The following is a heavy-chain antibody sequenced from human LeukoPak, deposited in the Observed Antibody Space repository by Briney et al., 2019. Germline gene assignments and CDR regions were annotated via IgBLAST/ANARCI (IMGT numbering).Heavy chain of an antibody. CDR1: GGTFSSYA. Sequence: SVKVSCKASGGTFSSYAISWVRQAPGQGLEWMGGIIPIFGTANYAQKFQGRVTITADESTSTAYMELSSLRSEDTAVFYCATSRITTFGEPPEKAYYGMDVWGQGTTVTVSS. CDR2: IIPIFGTA. J-gene: IGHJ6*02. D-gene: IGHD3-3*01. CDR3: ATSRITTFGEPPEKAYYGMDV. V-gene: IGHV1-69*13.